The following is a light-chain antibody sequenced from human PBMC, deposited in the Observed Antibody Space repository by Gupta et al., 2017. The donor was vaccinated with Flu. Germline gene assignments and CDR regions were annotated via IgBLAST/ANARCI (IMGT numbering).Light chain of an antibody. CDR1: QSVSSSY. Sequence: EIVLTQSPGTLSLSPGERATLSCRASQSVSSSYLAWYQQKPGQAPRLLIYGASSRATGIPDRFSGSGYGTDFTLTISRLEPEDFAVYYCQQYGSSPTITFGQWTRLEIK. CDR2: GAS. V-gene: IGKV3-20*01. J-gene: IGKJ5*01. CDR3: QQYGSSPTIT.